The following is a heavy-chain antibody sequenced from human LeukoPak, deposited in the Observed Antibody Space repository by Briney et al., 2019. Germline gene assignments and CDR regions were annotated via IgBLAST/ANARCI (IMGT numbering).Heavy chain of an antibody. Sequence: SVTVSFTASGGTFSIYAISWVRQAPGQGLEWMGGIIPIFGTANYAQKFQGRVTITADESTSTAYMELSSLRSEDTAVYYCASSGYSYGITGYYYYGMDVWGQGTTVTVSS. D-gene: IGHD5-18*01. J-gene: IGHJ6*02. CDR1: GGTFSIYA. CDR2: IIPIFGTA. CDR3: ASSGYSYGITGYYYYGMDV. V-gene: IGHV1-69*13.